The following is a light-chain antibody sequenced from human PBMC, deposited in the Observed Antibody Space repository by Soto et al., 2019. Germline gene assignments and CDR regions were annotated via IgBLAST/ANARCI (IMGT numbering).Light chain of an antibody. CDR3: SSYTSSSTLV. CDR1: SSAVGGYNY. Sequence: QSALTEPASVSGSPGQSITISCTGTSSAVGGYNYVSWYQQHPGKAPKLMIYEVSNRPSGVSNRFSGSQSGNTASLAISGLQAEDEADYYCSSYTSSSTLVFGGGTKLTVL. V-gene: IGLV2-14*01. CDR2: EVS. J-gene: IGLJ2*01.